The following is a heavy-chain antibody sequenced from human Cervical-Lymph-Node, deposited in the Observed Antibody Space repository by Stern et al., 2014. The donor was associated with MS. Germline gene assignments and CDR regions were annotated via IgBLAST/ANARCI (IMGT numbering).Heavy chain of an antibody. Sequence: LVESGGGLVQPGTSLRHFSAPSGFTFAGFATHSVRPAPRTGLESVSGLRWNSADIAYADSVKARFTISRDNAKNSLYLQVNSRIAKDAPLYYCVKNKASSIWYREAPNYSGRRTLVTVSA. CDR1: GFTFAGFA. J-gene: IGHJ4*02. CDR2: LRWNSADI. D-gene: IGHD6-13*01. CDR3: VKNKASSIWYREAPNY. V-gene: IGHV3-9*01.